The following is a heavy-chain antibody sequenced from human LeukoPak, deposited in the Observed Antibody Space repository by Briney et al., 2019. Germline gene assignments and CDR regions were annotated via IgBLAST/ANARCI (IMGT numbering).Heavy chain of an antibody. Sequence: PGGPLRLSCAASGFTFSSYEMNWVRQAPGKGLEWVSYISSSGSTIYYADSVKGRFTISRDNAKNSLYLQMNSLRAEDTAVYYCAREVKGGSSTRDYWGQGTLVTVSS. CDR3: AREVKGGSSTRDY. J-gene: IGHJ4*02. V-gene: IGHV3-48*03. D-gene: IGHD1-26*01. CDR1: GFTFSSYE. CDR2: ISSSGSTI.